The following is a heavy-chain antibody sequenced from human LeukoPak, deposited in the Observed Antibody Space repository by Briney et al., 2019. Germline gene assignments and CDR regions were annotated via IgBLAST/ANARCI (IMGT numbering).Heavy chain of an antibody. J-gene: IGHJ5*02. D-gene: IGHD2-15*01. Sequence: SETLSLTXTVSGGSISSYYWSWIRQPAGKGLEWIGRIYTSGSTNYNPSLKSRVTMSVDTSKNQSSLKLSSVTAADTAVYYCARGSRRLCSGGSCYSTDWFDPWGQGTLVTVSS. CDR3: ARGSRRLCSGGSCYSTDWFDP. CDR2: IYTSGST. CDR1: GGSISSYY. V-gene: IGHV4-4*07.